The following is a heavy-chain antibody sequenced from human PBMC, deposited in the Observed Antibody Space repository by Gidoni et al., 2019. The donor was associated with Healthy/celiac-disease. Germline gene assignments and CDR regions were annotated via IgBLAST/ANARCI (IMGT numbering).Heavy chain of an antibody. CDR3: AKTGGRWQLVQLDY. Sequence: EVQLVVSGGGLVQPGRSLSLSCAASGFTFADYAMHWVRQAPGKGLEWVSGISWNSGSIGYADSVKGRFTISRDNAKNSLYLQMNSLRAEDTALYYCAKTGGRWQLVQLDYWGQGTLVTVSS. D-gene: IGHD6-6*01. CDR1: GFTFADYA. V-gene: IGHV3-9*01. CDR2: ISWNSGSI. J-gene: IGHJ4*02.